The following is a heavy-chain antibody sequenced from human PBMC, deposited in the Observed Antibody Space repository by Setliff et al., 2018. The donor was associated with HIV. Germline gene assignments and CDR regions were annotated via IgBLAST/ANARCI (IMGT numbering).Heavy chain of an antibody. V-gene: IGHV3-23*01. Sequence: GGSLRLSCATSGFTFSTYAMSWVRQAPGKGLEWVSAISGGGDTTYYADSVKGRFTISRDNSKSTLYLQMNSLRAEDTAVYYCVRDTTSGWMLTNWGQGTLVTVSS. D-gene: IGHD2-2*01. J-gene: IGHJ4*02. CDR1: GFTFSTYA. CDR3: VRDTTSGWMLTN. CDR2: ISGGGDTT.